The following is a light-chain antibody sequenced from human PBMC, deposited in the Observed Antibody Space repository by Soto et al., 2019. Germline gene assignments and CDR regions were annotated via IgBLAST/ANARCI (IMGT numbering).Light chain of an antibody. CDR2: EAT. V-gene: IGLV2-8*01. CDR1: SSDGGFYNF. Sequence: ALTQPPSASGSPGQSLTISCTGTSSDGGFYNFVSWDQQRPGKAPKLAIYEATKRPSGVPDRFSGSKSGSTASLTVSGLQADDEAEYYCASYAGTKLFVFGRGTKVTVL. J-gene: IGLJ1*01. CDR3: ASYAGTKLFV.